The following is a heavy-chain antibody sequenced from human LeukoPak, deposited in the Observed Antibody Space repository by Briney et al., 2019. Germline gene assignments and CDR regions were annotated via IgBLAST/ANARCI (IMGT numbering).Heavy chain of an antibody. J-gene: IGHJ3*02. CDR2: IYYSGNT. CDR1: GGSIRSSGHY. CDR3: ARHYIVVVPAATPLNAFDI. D-gene: IGHD2-2*01. Sequence: PSETLSLTCTVSGGSIRSSGHYWGWIRQPPGKGLEWIGSIYYSGNTYYNPSLKSRVTISVDTSKNQFSLKLSSVTAADTAVYYCARHYIVVVPAATPLNAFDIWGQGTMVTVSS. V-gene: IGHV4-39*01.